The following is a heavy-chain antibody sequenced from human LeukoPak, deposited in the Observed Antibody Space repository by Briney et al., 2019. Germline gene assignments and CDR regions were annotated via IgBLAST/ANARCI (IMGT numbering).Heavy chain of an antibody. CDR1: GLTLSNHW. D-gene: IGHD2-8*01. Sequence: PGGSLRLSCAASGLTLSNHWMTWVRQVPGRGPEWVANVNRDGSETYYLDSVKGRFTISRDNAKNSLYLQMNSLRAEDTALYYCVRNNAMDVWGQGTTVIVSS. J-gene: IGHJ6*02. CDR2: VNRDGSET. CDR3: VRNNAMDV. V-gene: IGHV3-7*03.